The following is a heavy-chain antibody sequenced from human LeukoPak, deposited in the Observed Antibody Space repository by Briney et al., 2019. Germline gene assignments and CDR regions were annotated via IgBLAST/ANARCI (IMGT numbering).Heavy chain of an antibody. CDR1: GYSFTTYW. V-gene: IGHV5-51*01. D-gene: IGHD2-2*01. CDR2: IYPGDSDT. CDR3: ARRQGCSSTSCPPDS. Sequence: GESLKISCRGSGYSFTTYWIGWVRQMPGKGLEWMGIIYPGDSDTRYSPSFQGQVTMSADKSINTAYLQWSSLKASDSAMYYCARRQGCSSTSCPPDSWGQGTLVTVSS. J-gene: IGHJ4*02.